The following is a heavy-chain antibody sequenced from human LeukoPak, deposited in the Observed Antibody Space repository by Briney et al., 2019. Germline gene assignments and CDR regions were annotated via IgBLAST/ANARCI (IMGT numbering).Heavy chain of an antibody. CDR3: ARDPGGWYGRHAFDI. D-gene: IGHD6-19*01. V-gene: IGHV6-1*01. CDR2: TYYRSKWYN. CDR1: GDRVSSDSAA. J-gene: IGHJ3*02. Sequence: SQTLSLTCVISGDRVSSDSAAWNWIRQSPSRGLEWPGRTYYRSKWYNDYAVSVKSRITINPDTSKNQFSLQLNSVTPEDTAVYYCARDPGGWYGRHAFDIWGQGTMFTVSS.